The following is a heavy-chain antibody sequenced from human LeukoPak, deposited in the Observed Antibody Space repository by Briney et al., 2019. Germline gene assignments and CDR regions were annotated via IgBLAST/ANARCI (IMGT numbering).Heavy chain of an antibody. CDR3: AAITIFGVVKL. J-gene: IGHJ4*02. D-gene: IGHD3-3*01. CDR1: GGSISSGSYY. Sequence: SETLSLTCTVSGGSISSGSYYWSWIRQPAGKGLEWIGRIYTSGSTNYNPSLKSRVTISVDTSKNQFSLKLSSVTAADTAVYYCAAITIFGVVKLWGQGTLVTVSS. V-gene: IGHV4-61*02. CDR2: IYTSGST.